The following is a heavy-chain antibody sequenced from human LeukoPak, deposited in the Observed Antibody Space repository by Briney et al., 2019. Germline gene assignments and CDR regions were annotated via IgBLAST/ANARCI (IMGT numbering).Heavy chain of an antibody. V-gene: IGHV3-21*01. CDR3: ARNFVGGATYFDY. Sequence: GGSLRLSCAASRFAFSSYSMNWVRQAPGKGLEWVSSISSSSSYIYYADSVKGRFTISRDNAKNSLYLQMNSLRAEDTAVYYCARNFVGGATYFDYWGQGTLVTVSS. D-gene: IGHD1-26*01. CDR1: RFAFSSYS. CDR2: ISSSSSYI. J-gene: IGHJ4*02.